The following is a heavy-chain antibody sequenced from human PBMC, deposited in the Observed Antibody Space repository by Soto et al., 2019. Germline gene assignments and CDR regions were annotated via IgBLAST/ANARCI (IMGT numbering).Heavy chain of an antibody. D-gene: IGHD2-2*01. CDR1: GFTFSSYS. CDR3: AREVKGCCSSTYYYGMDV. Sequence: GGSLRLCCAASGFTFSSYSMNWVRQDPGKGLEWVSSISSSSSYIYYADSVKGRFTISRDNAKNSLYLQMNSLRAEDTAVYYCAREVKGCCSSTYYYGMDVWGQGTTVTVSS. V-gene: IGHV3-21*01. J-gene: IGHJ6*02. CDR2: ISSSSSYI.